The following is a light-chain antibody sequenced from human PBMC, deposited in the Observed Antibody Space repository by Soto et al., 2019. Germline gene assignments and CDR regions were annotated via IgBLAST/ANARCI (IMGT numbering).Light chain of an antibody. CDR2: GAS. CDR1: QSVSSSF. V-gene: IGKV3-20*01. Sequence: EIVMTQSPGTLSLSPGERATRSCRAIQSVSSSFLAWYQQTPGQAPRLLIYGASIRATGIPDRFSGSGSGTDFTLTISRMEPEDFAVYYCQHYGSSPRTFGQGNKVEIK. J-gene: IGKJ1*01. CDR3: QHYGSSPRT.